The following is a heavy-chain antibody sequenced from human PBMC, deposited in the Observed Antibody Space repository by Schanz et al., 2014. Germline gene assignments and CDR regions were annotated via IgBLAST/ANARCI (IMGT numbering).Heavy chain of an antibody. CDR2: ISYGTSYI. CDR3: AKGRFGELSAFDI. V-gene: IGHV3-21*04. D-gene: IGHD3-10*01. Sequence: VQLVDSGGGLVKPGGSLRLSCAASGFNFSSYSLNWVRQAPGKGLEWVSSISYGTSYIYYAESVKGRFTISRDNAKNSLYLQMNGLRAEDTAVYYCAKGRFGELSAFDIWGQGTMVTVSS. J-gene: IGHJ3*02. CDR1: GFNFSSYS.